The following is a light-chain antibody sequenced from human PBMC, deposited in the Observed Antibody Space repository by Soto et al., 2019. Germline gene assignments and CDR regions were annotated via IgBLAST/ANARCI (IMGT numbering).Light chain of an antibody. Sequence: EIVMTQSPATLSVSPGERATLSCRASQSVSSNLAWYQQKPGHAPRLLIYGASTRATGIPARFSGSGSGTEFTLTISSLQSEDFAVYYCQQYNNVPPYTFGQGTKLEIK. CDR3: QQYNNVPPYT. V-gene: IGKV3-15*01. CDR1: QSVSSN. CDR2: GAS. J-gene: IGKJ2*01.